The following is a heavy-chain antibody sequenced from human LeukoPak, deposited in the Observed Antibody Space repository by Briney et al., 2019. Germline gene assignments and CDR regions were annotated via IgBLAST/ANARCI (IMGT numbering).Heavy chain of an antibody. D-gene: IGHD3-9*01. J-gene: IGHJ4*02. Sequence: SETLSLTCTVSGGSISIYYWSWIRQPPGKGLEWIGYIYYSGSTNYNPSLKSRVTISVDTSKTQFSLELSSVTAADTAVYYCASHYDILTGYAYWGQGTLVTVSS. V-gene: IGHV4-59*01. CDR1: GGSISIYY. CDR3: ASHYDILTGYAY. CDR2: IYYSGST.